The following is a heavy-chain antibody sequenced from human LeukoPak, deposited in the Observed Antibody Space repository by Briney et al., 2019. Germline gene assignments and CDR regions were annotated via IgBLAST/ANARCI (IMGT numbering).Heavy chain of an antibody. Sequence: SETLSLTCAVYGGSFSGYYWSWIRQPPGKGLEWIGSIYYSGSTYYNPSLKSRVTISVDTSKNQFSLKLSSVTAADTAVYYCARSVGFGYYDILTGYPHWGQGTLVTVSS. CDR3: ARSVGFGYYDILTGYPH. D-gene: IGHD3-9*01. V-gene: IGHV4-34*01. CDR2: IYYSGST. CDR1: GGSFSGYY. J-gene: IGHJ4*02.